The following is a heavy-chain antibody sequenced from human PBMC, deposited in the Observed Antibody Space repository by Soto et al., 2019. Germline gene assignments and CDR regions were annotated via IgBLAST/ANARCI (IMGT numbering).Heavy chain of an antibody. V-gene: IGHV1-46*01. Sequence: ASVKVSCKASGYTFTHYYIHWVRQAPRQGLEWMGIINPNGGITTYAQKFRAGFSMTRDTSTSTVYLELSSLRSEDSAVYYCATSVNSAMAFDYWGQGTLVTVS. J-gene: IGHJ4*02. CDR3: ATSVNSAMAFDY. D-gene: IGHD5-18*01. CDR1: GYTFTHYY. CDR2: INPNGGIT.